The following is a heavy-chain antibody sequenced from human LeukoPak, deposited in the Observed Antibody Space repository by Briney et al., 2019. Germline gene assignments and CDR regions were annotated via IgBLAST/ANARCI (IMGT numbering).Heavy chain of an antibody. CDR1: GYTFTGYY. J-gene: IGHJ3*02. V-gene: IGHV1-2*02. Sequence: ASVKVSCTASGYTFTGYYMHWVRQAPGQGLEWMGWINPNSGGTNYAEKFQGRVTMTRGTSISTAYMELSRLRSDDTAVYYCASIAAAAPRGGDAFDIWGQGTMVTVSS. CDR3: ASIAAAAPRGGDAFDI. CDR2: INPNSGGT. D-gene: IGHD6-13*01.